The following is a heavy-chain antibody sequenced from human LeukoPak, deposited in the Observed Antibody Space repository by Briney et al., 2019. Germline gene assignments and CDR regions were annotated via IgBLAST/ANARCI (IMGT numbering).Heavy chain of an antibody. D-gene: IGHD6-13*01. V-gene: IGHV1-2*06. CDR1: GYTFTGYY. Sequence: ASVKVSCKASGYTFTGYYMHWVRQAPGQGLEWMGRINPNSGGTNYAQKFQGRVTMTRDTSISTAYMELSRLRSDDTAVYYCARSSSKMGGLFDYWGQGTLVTVSS. CDR3: ARSSSKMGGLFDY. J-gene: IGHJ4*02. CDR2: INPNSGGT.